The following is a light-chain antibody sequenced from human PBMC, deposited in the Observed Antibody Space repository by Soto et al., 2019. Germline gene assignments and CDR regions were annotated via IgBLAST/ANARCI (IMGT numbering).Light chain of an antibody. V-gene: IGLV2-11*01. CDR2: YVS. CDR1: SSDVGAYNY. Sequence: QSALTQPRSVSGSPEQSVTISCTGTSSDVGAYNYVSWYQHHPGKAPKLIIFYVSERSSGVPDRFSGSKSGNTASLTISGLQAEDEADYHCSSFAGGNTWYVFGTGTKLTVL. J-gene: IGLJ1*01. CDR3: SSFAGGNTWYV.